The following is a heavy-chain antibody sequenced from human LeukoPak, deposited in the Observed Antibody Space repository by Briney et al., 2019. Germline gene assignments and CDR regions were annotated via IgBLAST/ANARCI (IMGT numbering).Heavy chain of an antibody. CDR2: ITWNSGSI. CDR3: AKDQPGGWAHFDY. CDR1: GFTFDDYA. Sequence: GGSLRLSCAASGFTFDDYAMHWVRQVPGKGLEWVSGITWNSGSIGYADSVKGRFTISRDNAKNSLYLQMNSLRAEDTALYYCAKDQPGGWAHFDYWGQGTLVTVSS. V-gene: IGHV3-9*01. J-gene: IGHJ4*02. D-gene: IGHD6-19*01.